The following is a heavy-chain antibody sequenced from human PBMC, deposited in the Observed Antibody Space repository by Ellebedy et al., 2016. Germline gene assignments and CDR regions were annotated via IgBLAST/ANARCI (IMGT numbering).Heavy chain of an antibody. CDR2: INPNSGGT. J-gene: IGHJ4*02. Sequence: ASVKVSCXASGYTFTGYYMHWVRQAPGQGLEWMGWINPNSGGTNYAQKFQGWVTMTRDTSISTAYMELSRLRSDDTAVYYCAREPLSSEDPKFDYWGQGTLVTVSS. CDR3: AREPLSSEDPKFDY. D-gene: IGHD6-25*01. V-gene: IGHV1-2*04. CDR1: GYTFTGYY.